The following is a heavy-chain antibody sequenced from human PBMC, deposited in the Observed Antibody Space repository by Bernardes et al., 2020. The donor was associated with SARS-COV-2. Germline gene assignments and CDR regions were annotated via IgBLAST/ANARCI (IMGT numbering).Heavy chain of an antibody. Sequence: SETLSLTCTVSGGSISGYYWSWVRQPPGKGLEWIWYLSYDGVSNYSPSLESRVTISIDTSRNQFSLRLSSVTATDTAVYYCARCAGIPQVLDFWARGTLVTVSS. J-gene: IGHJ4*02. V-gene: IGHV4-59*01. CDR1: GGSISGYY. CDR3: ARCAGIPQVLDF. CDR2: LSYDGVS.